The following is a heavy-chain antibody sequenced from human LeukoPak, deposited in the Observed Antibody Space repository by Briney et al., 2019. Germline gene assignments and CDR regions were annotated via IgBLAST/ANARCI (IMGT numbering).Heavy chain of an antibody. D-gene: IGHD2-2*01. CDR1: GFTFISYA. J-gene: IGHJ5*02. CDR3: ARALLKYCSSTSCYVVWFDP. CDR2: ISFHGTDS. Sequence: GGSLRLSCAASGFTFISYAIHWVRQAPGKGLEWVAVISFHGTDSFYADSVKGRFTISRDNSKNTLYLQMSSLRADDTAVYYCARALLKYCSSTSCYVVWFDPWGQGTLVTVSS. V-gene: IGHV3-30*04.